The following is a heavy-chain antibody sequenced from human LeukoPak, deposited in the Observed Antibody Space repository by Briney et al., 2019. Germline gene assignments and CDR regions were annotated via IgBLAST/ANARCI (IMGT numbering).Heavy chain of an antibody. CDR2: IIPIFGTA. Sequence: GASVKVSCKASGGTFSSYAISWVRQAPGQGLEWMGGIIPIFGTANFAQKFQGRVTITAVESTSTAYMELSSLRSEDTAVYYCALGGYSGYDFYDFDYWGQGTLVTVSS. D-gene: IGHD5-12*01. CDR3: ALGGYSGYDFYDFDY. J-gene: IGHJ4*02. CDR1: GGTFSSYA. V-gene: IGHV1-69*13.